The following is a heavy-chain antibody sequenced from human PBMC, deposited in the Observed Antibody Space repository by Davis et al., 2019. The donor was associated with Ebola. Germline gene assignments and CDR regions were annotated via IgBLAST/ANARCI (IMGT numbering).Heavy chain of an antibody. CDR2: IYYSGIT. Sequence: GSLRLSCTVSGGSISSYYWSWIRQPPGKGLEWIGYIYYSGITNYNPSLKSRVTISVDTSKNQFSLKVRSVTAADTAVYYCARHRRWDVWGQGATVIVS. CDR1: GGSISSYY. V-gene: IGHV4-59*08. J-gene: IGHJ6*02. CDR3: ARHRRWDV.